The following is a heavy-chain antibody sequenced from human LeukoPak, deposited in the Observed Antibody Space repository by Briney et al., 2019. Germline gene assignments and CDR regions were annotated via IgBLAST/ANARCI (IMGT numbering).Heavy chain of an antibody. V-gene: IGHV3-53*01. Sequence: GGSLRLSCAASGHIVSGNYMSWVRQGPGKGLEWISVIFSDGTTHYADSVKGRFTISRDNSKNTLYLQMNSLRVEDTAVYYCARDSQYCSSGSCSPGASDIWGQGTMVTVSS. J-gene: IGHJ3*02. CDR1: GHIVSGNY. CDR3: ARDSQYCSSGSCSPGASDI. D-gene: IGHD2-15*01. CDR2: IFSDGTT.